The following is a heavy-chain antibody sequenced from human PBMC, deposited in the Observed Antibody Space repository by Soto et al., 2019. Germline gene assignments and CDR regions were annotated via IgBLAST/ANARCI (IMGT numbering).Heavy chain of an antibody. CDR2: IYYSGST. D-gene: IGHD3-22*01. J-gene: IGHJ4*02. Sequence: TLSLTCTVSGGSISSGDYYWSWIRQPPGKGLEWIGYIYYSGSTYYNPSLKSRVTISVDTSKNQFSLKLSSVTAADTAVYYCARALGHNYYDSSGGFDYWGQGTLVTVSS. V-gene: IGHV4-30-4*01. CDR1: GGSISSGDYY. CDR3: ARALGHNYYDSSGGFDY.